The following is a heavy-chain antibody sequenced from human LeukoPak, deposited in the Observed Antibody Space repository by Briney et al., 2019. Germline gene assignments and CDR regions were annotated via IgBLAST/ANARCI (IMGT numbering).Heavy chain of an antibody. CDR2: ISSSGSTI. Sequence: GGSLRLSCAASGSTFSSYEMNWVRQAPGKGLEWVSYISSSGSTIYYADSVKGRFTISRDNAKNSLYLQMNSLRAEDTAVYYCARGDYYYYYGMDVWGKGTTVTVSS. CDR3: ARGDYYYYYGMDV. CDR1: GSTFSSYE. V-gene: IGHV3-48*03. J-gene: IGHJ6*04.